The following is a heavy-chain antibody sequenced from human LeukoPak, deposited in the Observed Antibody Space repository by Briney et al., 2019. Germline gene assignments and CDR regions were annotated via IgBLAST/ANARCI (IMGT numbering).Heavy chain of an antibody. J-gene: IGHJ4*02. Sequence: PGGSLRLSCAASGFTFSSYVMSWVRQAPGKGLEWVSAISGSDGRTYYADSVKGRFTISRDNTKNTLYLQMSSLRAEDTAVYYCARGGRAADYWGQGTLVTVSS. CDR1: GFTFSSYV. CDR2: ISGSDGRT. V-gene: IGHV3-23*01. CDR3: ARGGRAADY. D-gene: IGHD3-16*01.